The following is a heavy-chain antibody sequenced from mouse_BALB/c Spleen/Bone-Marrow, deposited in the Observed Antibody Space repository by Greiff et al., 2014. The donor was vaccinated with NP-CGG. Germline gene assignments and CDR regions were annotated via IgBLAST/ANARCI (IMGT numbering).Heavy chain of an antibody. CDR3: ARSRGYDVGPFAF. Sequence: VKLQESGAELVRPGTSVKVSCKASGYAFTNYLIEWVKQRPGQGLEWIGVINPGSGSSNYNENFKGKATPTADRSSSTAYMLLNSLTSDDSAVYFCARSRGYDVGPFAFWGQGTLVTVSA. CDR1: GYAFTNYL. J-gene: IGHJ3*01. CDR2: INPGSGSS. D-gene: IGHD2-2*01. V-gene: IGHV1-54*01.